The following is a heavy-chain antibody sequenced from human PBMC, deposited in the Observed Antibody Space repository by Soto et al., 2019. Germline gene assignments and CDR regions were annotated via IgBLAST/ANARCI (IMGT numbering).Heavy chain of an antibody. CDR2: VNGDGSST. V-gene: IGHV3-74*01. CDR3: ARAGDWNYVYDF. CDR1: GFTFTHYR. D-gene: IGHD1-7*01. J-gene: IGHJ4*02. Sequence: VQLVESGGGLVQPGGSLRLSCAASGFTFTHYRIHWVRQAPGKGLVWVSRVNGDGSSTNYADSVKGRFTISRDNARNTVYLPMNSLRAEDTAVYYCARAGDWNYVYDFWGQGTLVTVSS.